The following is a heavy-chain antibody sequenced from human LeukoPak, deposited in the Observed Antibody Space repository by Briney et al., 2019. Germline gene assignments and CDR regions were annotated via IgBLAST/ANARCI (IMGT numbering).Heavy chain of an antibody. CDR1: GFSFSSYW. CDR2: IKQDGSDK. D-gene: IGHD6-19*01. V-gene: IGHV3-7*03. J-gene: IGHJ3*02. CDR3: ATVRQWRSNDAFDI. Sequence: PGGSLRLSCAASGFSFSSYWMSWVRQAPGKGLEWVANIKQDGSDKYYLTSVRGRFTISRDNAKNSLFLQMNSLRVEDTAVYYCATVRQWRSNDAFDIWGQGTMVTVSS.